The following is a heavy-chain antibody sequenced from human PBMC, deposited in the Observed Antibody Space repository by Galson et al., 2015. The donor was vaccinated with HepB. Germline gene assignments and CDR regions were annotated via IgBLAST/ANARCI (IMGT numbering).Heavy chain of an antibody. V-gene: IGHV3-23*01. D-gene: IGHD4-23*01. CDR3: ARGNPSTY. CDR2: ISGGGDST. Sequence: SLRLSCAASEFTFSNYVMTWVRQAPGKGLEWVSAISGGGDSTYSADSVKGRFTISRDNSENTLYLQMNSLRAEDTAVYYCARGNPSTYWGQGTLVTVSS. CDR1: EFTFSNYV. J-gene: IGHJ4*02.